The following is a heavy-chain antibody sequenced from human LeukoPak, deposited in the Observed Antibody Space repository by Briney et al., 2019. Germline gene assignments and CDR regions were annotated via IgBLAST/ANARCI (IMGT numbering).Heavy chain of an antibody. Sequence: GASVKVSCKASGYTFTSYAMNWVRQAPGQGLEWMGWINTNTGNPTYAQGFTGRFVFSLDTSVSTAYLQISSLKAEDTAVYYCAREFNYYDSSGPPYYYYMDVWGKGTTVTVSS. CDR2: INTNTGNP. D-gene: IGHD3-22*01. J-gene: IGHJ6*03. V-gene: IGHV7-4-1*02. CDR3: AREFNYYDSSGPPYYYYMDV. CDR1: GYTFTSYA.